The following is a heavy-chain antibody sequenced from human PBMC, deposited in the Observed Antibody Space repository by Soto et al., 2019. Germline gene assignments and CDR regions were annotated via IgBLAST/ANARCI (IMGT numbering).Heavy chain of an antibody. Sequence: SETLSLTCAVYGGSFSGYYWSWIRQPPGKGLEWIGEINHSGSTNYNPSLKSRVSTSVDTSKNQFSLKLSSVTAADTAVYYCARVPFGSNCVTYIDYWGQGTLVTVSS. CDR3: ARVPFGSNCVTYIDY. V-gene: IGHV4-34*09. CDR2: INHSGST. CDR1: GGSFSGYY. D-gene: IGHD1-26*01. J-gene: IGHJ4*02.